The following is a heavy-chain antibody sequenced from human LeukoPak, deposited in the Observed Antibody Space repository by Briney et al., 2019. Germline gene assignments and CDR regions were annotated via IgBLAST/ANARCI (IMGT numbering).Heavy chain of an antibody. CDR3: GRGGLTGQMAAFDY. CDR1: GFTFSTYA. J-gene: IGHJ4*02. Sequence: PGGSLRLSCAASGFTFSTYAMHWVRQAPGKGREWVAMIWYNGKNKHYADSVKGGFTISRDNAKNTMYLQMSNLRADDSAVYYCGRGGLTGQMAAFDYWGQGALVTVST. D-gene: IGHD3-9*01. V-gene: IGHV3-33*01. CDR2: IWYNGKNK.